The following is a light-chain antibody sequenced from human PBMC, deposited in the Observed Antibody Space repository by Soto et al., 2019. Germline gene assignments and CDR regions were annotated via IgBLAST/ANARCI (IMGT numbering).Light chain of an antibody. V-gene: IGKV1-39*01. CDR1: QSISSY. Sequence: DIQVAQSRGSLSASIGDRVTVTCRASQSISSYLNWYQQKPGKAPNLLIHGGSILQSGVPPRFSGGGGGTDFTLTISSLQPEDFASYYCQQIYTIPLTFGGGTKVDIK. CDR2: GGS. CDR3: QQIYTIPLT. J-gene: IGKJ4*01.